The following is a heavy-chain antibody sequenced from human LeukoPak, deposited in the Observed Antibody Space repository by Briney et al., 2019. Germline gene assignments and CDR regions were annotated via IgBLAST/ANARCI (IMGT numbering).Heavy chain of an antibody. CDR1: GFTFSSYA. Sequence: PGGSRRLSCATSGFTFSSYAMSWVRQAPGKGLEWVSAISGSGGSTYYADSVKGRFTISRDNSKNTLYLQMNSLRAEDTAVYYCAKDLYEVAAAGTWEYYFDYWGQGTLVTVSS. CDR2: ISGSGGST. V-gene: IGHV3-23*01. CDR3: AKDLYEVAAAGTWEYYFDY. J-gene: IGHJ4*02. D-gene: IGHD6-13*01.